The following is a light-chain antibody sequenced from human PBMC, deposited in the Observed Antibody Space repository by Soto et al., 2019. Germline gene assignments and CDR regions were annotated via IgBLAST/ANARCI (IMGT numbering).Light chain of an antibody. CDR3: SSYTSSSTRV. J-gene: IGLJ1*01. Sequence: QSLLTQPASVSGSPGRSITISCTGTSSDVGGYNYVSWYQQHPGKAPKLMIYEVSNRPSGVSNRFSGSKSGNTASLTISGLQAEDEADYYCSSYTSSSTRVFGTGTKVTV. CDR2: EVS. V-gene: IGLV2-14*01. CDR1: SSDVGGYNY.